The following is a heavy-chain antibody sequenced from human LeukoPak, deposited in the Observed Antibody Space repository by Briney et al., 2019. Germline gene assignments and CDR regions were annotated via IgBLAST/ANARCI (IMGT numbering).Heavy chain of an antibody. J-gene: IGHJ4*02. CDR2: IGSSGRTR. D-gene: IGHD6-19*01. CDR1: GFPFSLYE. V-gene: IGHV3-48*03. Sequence: PGGSLRLSCAVSGFPFSLYEINWVRQAPGKGLEWVSNIGSSGRTRYYADSVKGRFSISRDNAKNSLYLQMNSLRVEDTGVYYCALLAVASDFDYWGQGALVTVSS. CDR3: ALLAVASDFDY.